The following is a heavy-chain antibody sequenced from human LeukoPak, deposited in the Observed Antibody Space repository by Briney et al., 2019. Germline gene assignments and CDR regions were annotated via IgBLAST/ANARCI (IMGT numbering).Heavy chain of an antibody. D-gene: IGHD3-3*01. V-gene: IGHV3-74*01. CDR3: ARGRAYYDFWSGYYNWFDP. CDR1: GFTFSSYW. J-gene: IGHJ5*02. CDR2: SKSDGSST. Sequence: GGSLRLSCAASGFTFSSYWMHWVRQAPGKGLVWVSRSKSDGSSTRYADSVKGRFTISRDNAKNTLYLQMNSLRAEDTAVYYCARGRAYYDFWSGYYNWFDPWGQGTLVTVSS.